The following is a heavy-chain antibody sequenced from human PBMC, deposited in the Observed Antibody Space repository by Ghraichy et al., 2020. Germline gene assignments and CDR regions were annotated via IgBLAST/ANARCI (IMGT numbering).Heavy chain of an antibody. CDR1: GFTFSSYG. CDR2: IRSDGNNK. CDR3: AKVWVRGISNY. V-gene: IGHV3-30*02. Sequence: GESLNISCAASGFTFSSYGMHWVRQAPGKGLEWVAFIRSDGNNKYYVDSVKGRFTISRDNSKNTLYLQMNSLRAEDTAVYYCAKVWVRGISNYWGQGTLVTVSS. J-gene: IGHJ4*02. D-gene: IGHD3-10*01.